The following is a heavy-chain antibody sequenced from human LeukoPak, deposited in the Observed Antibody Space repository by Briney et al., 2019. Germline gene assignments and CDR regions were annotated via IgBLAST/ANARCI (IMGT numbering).Heavy chain of an antibody. CDR3: AKDASGWYPNYYGLDV. Sequence: PGGSLRLSCAASGVSFSNYVMHWVRQAPGRGLEWVADISYDVSNEYYADSVKGRVTVSRDNSKNTLFLQMKSLRPEDTAVYYCAKDASGWYPNYYGLDVWGQGTTVTVSS. V-gene: IGHV3-30*18. CDR2: ISYDVSNE. J-gene: IGHJ6*02. CDR1: GVSFSNYV. D-gene: IGHD6-19*01.